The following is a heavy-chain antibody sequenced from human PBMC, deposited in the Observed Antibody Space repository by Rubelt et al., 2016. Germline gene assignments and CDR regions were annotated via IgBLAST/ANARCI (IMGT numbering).Heavy chain of an antibody. CDR1: GYTFTSYG. Sequence: QVQLVQSGAEVKKPGASVKVSCKASGYTFTSYGISWVRQAPGQGLEWMGWISAYNGNTNYAQKLQGIGTMTTDTSTSTAYMELRSLRSDDTAVYYCASMYSSSWYRGWFDPWGQGTLVTVSS. V-gene: IGHV1-18*01. D-gene: IGHD6-13*01. J-gene: IGHJ5*02. CDR2: ISAYNGNT. CDR3: ASMYSSSWYRGWFDP.